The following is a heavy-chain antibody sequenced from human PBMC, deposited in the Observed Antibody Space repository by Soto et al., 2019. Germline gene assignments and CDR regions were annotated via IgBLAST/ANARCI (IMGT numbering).Heavy chain of an antibody. CDR3: ARGTFYYDSSGYYGY. CDR2: ISSSSSYI. CDR1: GFTFSSYS. J-gene: IGHJ4*02. D-gene: IGHD3-22*01. V-gene: IGHV3-21*01. Sequence: EVQLVESGGGLVKPGGSLRLSCAASGFTFSSYSMNWVRQAPGKGLEWVSSISSSSSYIYYADSVKGRFTISRDNAKTSPYLQMNSLRDEDTAVYYCARGTFYYDSSGYYGYWGQGTLVTVSS.